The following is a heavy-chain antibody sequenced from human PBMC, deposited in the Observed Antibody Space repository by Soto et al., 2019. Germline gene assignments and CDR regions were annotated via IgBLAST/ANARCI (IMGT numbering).Heavy chain of an antibody. J-gene: IGHJ5*02. Sequence: QVQLVQSGAEVKKPGASVKVSCKASGYTFTSYVMHWVRQAPGQRLEWMGWINAGNGNTKYSQKFQGRVTITRDTSASTAYMELSSLRSEDTAVYYCARDRYNWNANWFDPWGQGTLVTVSS. CDR3: ARDRYNWNANWFDP. D-gene: IGHD1-20*01. CDR2: INAGNGNT. CDR1: GYTFTSYV. V-gene: IGHV1-3*01.